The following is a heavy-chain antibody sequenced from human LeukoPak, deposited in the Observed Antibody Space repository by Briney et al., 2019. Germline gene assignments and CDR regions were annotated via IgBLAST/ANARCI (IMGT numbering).Heavy chain of an antibody. CDR3: ARDSSGYYYLPQYYFDY. V-gene: IGHV4-59*01. D-gene: IGHD3-22*01. Sequence: SETLSLTCTVSGGSISRYYWSWIRQPPGKGLVWIGYIYYSGSTNHNPSLKRRVNRSADTSKNQFSLKLSSVTAADTAVYYCARDSSGYYYLPQYYFDYWGQGTLVTVSS. CDR1: GGSISRYY. J-gene: IGHJ4*02. CDR2: IYYSGST.